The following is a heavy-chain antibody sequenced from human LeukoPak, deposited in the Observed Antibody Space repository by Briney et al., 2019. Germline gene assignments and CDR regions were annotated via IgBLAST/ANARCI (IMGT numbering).Heavy chain of an antibody. CDR3: AKEVDCPSDCLFFHS. Sequence: GGSLRLSCAASGFTFDRFTIHWVRQTPGKGLEWVSLINRRGHTLYADSVKGRFTISRDNSRNSVFLQMNSLRPEDTALYHCAKEVDCPSDCLFFHSWGQGTLVTVSS. J-gene: IGHJ4*02. CDR2: INRRGHT. CDR1: GFTFDRFT. D-gene: IGHD2-21*02. V-gene: IGHV3-43*01.